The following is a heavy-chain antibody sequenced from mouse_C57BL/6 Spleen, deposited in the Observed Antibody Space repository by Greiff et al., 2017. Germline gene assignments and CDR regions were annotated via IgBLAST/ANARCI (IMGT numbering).Heavy chain of an antibody. CDR1: GYSITSGYY. V-gene: IGHV3-6*01. Sequence: DVKLQESGPGLVKPSQSLSLTCSVTGYSITSGYYWNWIRQFPGNKLEWMGYISYDGSNNYNPSLHNRISITRDPSKNQFFLKLNSVTTEDTATYYCAMYPSTTVVARRYFDVWGTGTTVTVSS. CDR3: AMYPSTTVVARRYFDV. CDR2: ISYDGSN. D-gene: IGHD1-1*01. J-gene: IGHJ1*03.